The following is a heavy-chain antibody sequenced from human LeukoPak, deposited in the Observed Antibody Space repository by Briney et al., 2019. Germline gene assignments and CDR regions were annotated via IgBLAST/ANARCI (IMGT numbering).Heavy chain of an antibody. D-gene: IGHD3-10*01. Sequence: SVTLSCTSSGDTFSSYAISWVRHTHGQALEWKGVIIPIFGTEKYAKKFQGRVTITADESTTTAYMELSSLRSEDTAVYSCGRGKGLYYYGPRMSDYWGQGTLVTVSS. CDR1: GDTFSSYA. V-gene: IGHV1-69*13. CDR3: GRGKGLYYYGPRMSDY. CDR2: IIPIFGTE. J-gene: IGHJ4*02.